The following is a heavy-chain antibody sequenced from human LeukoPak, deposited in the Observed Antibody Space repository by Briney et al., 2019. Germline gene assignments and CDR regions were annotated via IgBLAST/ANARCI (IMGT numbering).Heavy chain of an antibody. CDR3: AKASDHAGGYPHDY. D-gene: IGHD5-18*01. Sequence: PGRSLRLSCAASGFTFSSYGTHWVRQAPGKGLEWVAVISYDGNNKYYADSVKGRFTISRDNSKNTLYLQMNSLRVEDTAVYYCAKASDHAGGYPHDYWGQGTLVTVSS. V-gene: IGHV3-30*18. CDR1: GFTFSSYG. J-gene: IGHJ4*02. CDR2: ISYDGNNK.